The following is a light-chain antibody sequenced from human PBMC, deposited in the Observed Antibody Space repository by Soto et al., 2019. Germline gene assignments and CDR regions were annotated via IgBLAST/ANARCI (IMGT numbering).Light chain of an antibody. CDR1: SSDIGSNNY. CDR2: EVS. J-gene: IGLJ3*02. V-gene: IGLV2-14*01. CDR3: SSYTTTTRL. Sequence: QSALTQPASVSGSPGQSITISCTGTSSDIGSNNYVSWFQQRPGKAPTLIIYEVSNRPSGVSTHFSGSKSGNTASLTISGLLPEEAAEYYCSSYTTTTRLFGGGTKLTVL.